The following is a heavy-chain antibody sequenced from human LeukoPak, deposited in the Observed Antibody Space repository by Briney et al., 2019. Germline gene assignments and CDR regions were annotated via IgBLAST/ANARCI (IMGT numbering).Heavy chain of an antibody. CDR3: GTWTTVASYFDY. CDR1: GFTFGTYS. D-gene: IGHD4-17*01. V-gene: IGHV3-21*06. J-gene: IGHJ4*02. CDR2: ISSSSTYI. Sequence: KSGGSLRLSCAASGFTFGTYSMNWVRQAPGKGLEWVSSISSSSTYIYYADSVKGRFTISRDNAKNSLYLQMNSLRAEDTAVYYCGTWTTVASYFDYWGQGTLVTVSS.